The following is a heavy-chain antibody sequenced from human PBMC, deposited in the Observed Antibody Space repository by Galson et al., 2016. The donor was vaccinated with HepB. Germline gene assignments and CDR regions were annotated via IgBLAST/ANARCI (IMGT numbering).Heavy chain of an antibody. V-gene: IGHV3-43D*03. J-gene: IGHJ4*02. CDR3: VKVGSAIAVTGYFDN. D-gene: IGHD6-19*01. CDR1: GSSFQNYA. CDR2: ISWDAGTT. Sequence: SLRLSCAASGSSFQNYAMHWVRQAPGKGLEWVSLISWDAGTTYYVDSVKGRFTISRDSTKNSPYLQMNSLRPEDTAIYYCVKVGSAIAVTGYFDNWGQGTLVTVSS.